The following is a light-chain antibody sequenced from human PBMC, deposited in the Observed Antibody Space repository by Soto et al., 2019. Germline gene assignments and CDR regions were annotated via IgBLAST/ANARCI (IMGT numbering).Light chain of an antibody. Sequence: DIQMNQSPSSLSASVGDRVTITCQASQNINNYLNWYQQKPGRAPKLLIYAASSLLSGVPSRFSGSGSGTDFTLTISSLQPEDFATYYCQQSYSTPSTFGQGTRLEIK. CDR2: AAS. CDR3: QQSYSTPST. V-gene: IGKV1-39*01. J-gene: IGKJ5*01. CDR1: QNINNY.